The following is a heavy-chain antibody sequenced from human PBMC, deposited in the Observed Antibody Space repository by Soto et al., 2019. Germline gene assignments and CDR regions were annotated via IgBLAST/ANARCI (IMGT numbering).Heavy chain of an antibody. J-gene: IGHJ5*02. Sequence: QVQLQQWGAELLKPSETLSLTCDVYGGSFNDYYWSWIRQPPGKGLEWIGEIDHGASTNYNPSPSVKSRVTISLDASKNHFSLRMTSVTAADTAVYYCARRVSSWRVFAPWGQGTLVTVSS. CDR3: ARRVSSWRVFAP. CDR1: GGSFNDYY. CDR2: IDHGAST. D-gene: IGHD6-13*01. V-gene: IGHV4-34*01.